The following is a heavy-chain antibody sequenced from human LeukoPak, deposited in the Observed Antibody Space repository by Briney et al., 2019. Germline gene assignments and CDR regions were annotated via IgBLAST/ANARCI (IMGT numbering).Heavy chain of an antibody. D-gene: IGHD1-26*01. J-gene: IGHJ4*02. V-gene: IGHV3-74*01. CDR3: VRGYSGSYRFDY. CDR2: INSDGSTT. CDR1: DFSFSIYY. Sequence: GGPLTLPCAPSDFSFSIYYVHWPPHSRGKAGVCVSRINSDGSTTTYADSVKGRFTISRDNAKNTLYLQMNSLRAEDTAVYYCVRGYSGSYRFDYWGQGTLVTVSS.